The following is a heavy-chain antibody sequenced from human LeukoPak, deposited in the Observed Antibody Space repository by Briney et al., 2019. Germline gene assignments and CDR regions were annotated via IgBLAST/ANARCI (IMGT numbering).Heavy chain of an antibody. CDR1: GFTFGKYW. V-gene: IGHV3-7*03. J-gene: IGHJ6*02. Sequence: GGSLRLSCVASGFTFGKYWMSWVRQAPGKGLEWVANIKQDGSEKYYVDSVKGRFTISRDNAKNSLYLQMNSLRAEDTAVYYCVRGGYYYGMDVWGQGTTVTVSS. CDR2: IKQDGSEK. D-gene: IGHD3-10*01. CDR3: VRGGYYYGMDV.